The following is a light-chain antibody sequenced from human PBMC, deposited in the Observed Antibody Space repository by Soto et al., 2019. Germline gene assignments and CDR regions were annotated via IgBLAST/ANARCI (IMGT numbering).Light chain of an antibody. CDR1: SSDVGSYNL. CDR2: EAT. V-gene: IGLV2-23*02. Sequence: QAVVTQPASGSGSPEQSITISCTGTSSDVGSYNLVSWYQQHPGKAPKVMIYEATKRPSGVSNRFSGSKSGNTASLTISGLQAEDEADYYCCAYAGSGTVVFGGGTKLTVL. J-gene: IGLJ3*02. CDR3: CAYAGSGTVV.